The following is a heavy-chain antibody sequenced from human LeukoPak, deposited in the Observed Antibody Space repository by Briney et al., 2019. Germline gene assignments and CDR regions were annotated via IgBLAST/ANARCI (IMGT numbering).Heavy chain of an antibody. CDR1: GYTFTSYA. J-gene: IGHJ4*02. CDR2: INAGNGNT. CDR3: ARVYGSARPPDY. Sequence: ASVKVSCKASGYTFTSYAMHWVRQAPGQRLEWMGWINAGNGNTKYSQKFQGRVTITRDTSASTAYMELSSLRSEDTAVYCCARVYGSARPPDYWGQGTLVTVSS. V-gene: IGHV1-3*01. D-gene: IGHD6-6*01.